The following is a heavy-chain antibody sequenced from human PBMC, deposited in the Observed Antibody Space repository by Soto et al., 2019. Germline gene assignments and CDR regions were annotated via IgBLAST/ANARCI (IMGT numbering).Heavy chain of an antibody. Sequence: SETLSLTCTVSGGSISSYYWSWIRLPPGKGLEWIGYIYYSGSTNYNPSLKSRVTISVDTSKNQFSLKLSSVTAADTAVYYCAREGVSSSWYNYYGMDVWGQGTTVT. J-gene: IGHJ6*02. V-gene: IGHV4-59*01. CDR3: AREGVSSSWYNYYGMDV. CDR1: GGSISSYY. CDR2: IYYSGST. D-gene: IGHD6-13*01.